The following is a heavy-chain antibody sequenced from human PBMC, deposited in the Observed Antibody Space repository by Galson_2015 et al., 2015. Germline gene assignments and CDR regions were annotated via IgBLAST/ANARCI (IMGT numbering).Heavy chain of an antibody. CDR1: GYTFTSYD. Sequence: SVKVSCKASGYTFTSYDINWVRQAPGQGLEWMGWMNPNSGNTGYAQKFQGRVTMTRNTSISTSYMELSSLRSEDTAVYYCARTTVTTMCYFDYWGQGTLVTVSS. D-gene: IGHD4-17*01. CDR2: MNPNSGNT. CDR3: ARTTVTTMCYFDY. J-gene: IGHJ4*02. V-gene: IGHV1-8*01.